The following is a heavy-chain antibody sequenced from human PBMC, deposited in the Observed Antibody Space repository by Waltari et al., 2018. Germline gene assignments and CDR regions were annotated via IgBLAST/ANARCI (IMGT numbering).Heavy chain of an antibody. CDR2: ISGSGGST. V-gene: IGHV3-23*01. CDR1: GFTFSRYA. J-gene: IGHJ4*02. CDR3: VPKAASYFDY. Sequence: EVHLLESGGGLVQPGGSLRLSCAASGFTFSRYAMRWVRQAPGKGLEWVSAISGSGGSTYYADSVKGRFTISRDNSKNTLYLQMNSLRAEDTAVYYCVPKAASYFDYWGQGTLVTVSS.